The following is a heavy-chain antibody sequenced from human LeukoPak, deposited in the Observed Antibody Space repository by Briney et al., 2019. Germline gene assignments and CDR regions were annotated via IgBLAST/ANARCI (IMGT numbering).Heavy chain of an antibody. J-gene: IGHJ5*02. Sequence: PSETLSLTCTVSGASISSYYWSWIRQPPGKGLEWIGYIYYSGSTNYNPSLKSRVTISVDTSKNQFSLKLSSVTAADTAVYYCARVMGYCSGGSCAFDPWGQGTLVTVSS. CDR3: ARVMGYCSGGSCAFDP. V-gene: IGHV4-59*01. CDR1: GASISSYY. CDR2: IYYSGST. D-gene: IGHD2-15*01.